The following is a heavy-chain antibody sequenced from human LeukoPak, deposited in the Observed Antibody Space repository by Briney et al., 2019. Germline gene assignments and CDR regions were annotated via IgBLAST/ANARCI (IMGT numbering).Heavy chain of an antibody. J-gene: IGHJ3*02. CDR2: ISSSGSTI. CDR1: GFTFSDYY. V-gene: IGHV3-11*04. CDR3: ARGIFYGGNPYYVFDI. Sequence: PGGPLRLSCAASGFTFSDYYMSWIRQAPGKGLEWVSYISSSGSTIYYADSVKGRFTISRENSKNTLYLQMNSLRVEDTAVYSCARGIFYGGNPYYVFDIWGQGTMVTVSS. D-gene: IGHD4-23*01.